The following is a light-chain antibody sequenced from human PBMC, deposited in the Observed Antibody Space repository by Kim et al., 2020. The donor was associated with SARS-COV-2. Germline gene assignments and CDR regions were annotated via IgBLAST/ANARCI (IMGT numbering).Light chain of an antibody. CDR1: QSVNTY. CDR2: GSS. CDR3: QQYNSWLIT. J-gene: IGKJ5*01. Sequence: EIVLTQSPDTLVLSPGERATLYCRASQSVNTYLAWYQQKAGQPPRLLIYGSSKRATGIPARFSGSGSGTEFTLTINSLQSEDFALYYCQQYNSWLITFGQGTRLEIK. V-gene: IGKV3D-15*01.